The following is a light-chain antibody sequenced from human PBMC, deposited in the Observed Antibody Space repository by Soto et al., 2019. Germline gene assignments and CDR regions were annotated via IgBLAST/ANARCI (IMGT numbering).Light chain of an antibody. V-gene: IGKV3-11*01. CDR3: XXXXXXXPGT. CDR1: QSVSSY. CDR2: DAS. Sequence: EIVLTQSPATLSLSPGERATLSCRASQSVSSYLAWYQQKPGQAPRLLIYDASNRATGIPARFSGSGSGTDFTLTISSLEPEDFAVYXXXXXXXXXPGTFGQGTKVDIK. J-gene: IGKJ1*01.